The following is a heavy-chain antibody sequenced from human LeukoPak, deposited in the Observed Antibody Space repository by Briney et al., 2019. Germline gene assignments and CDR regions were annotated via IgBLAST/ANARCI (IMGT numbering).Heavy chain of an antibody. J-gene: IGHJ4*02. CDR3: AKRLAYDSGGSDHFDY. Sequence: PGGSLRLSCAASGLTFSSFAVSWVPQAPGKGLEWVSVISGSGDSTYYAESVKGRFTISRDNSKNTLYLQMNSLRAEDTGLYYCAKRLAYDSGGSDHFDYWGQGTLVTVSS. CDR2: ISGSGDST. CDR1: GLTFSSFA. D-gene: IGHD3-10*01. V-gene: IGHV3-23*01.